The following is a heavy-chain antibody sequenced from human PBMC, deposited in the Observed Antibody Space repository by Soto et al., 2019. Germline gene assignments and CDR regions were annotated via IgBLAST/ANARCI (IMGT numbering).Heavy chain of an antibody. J-gene: IGHJ3*01. V-gene: IGHV3-23*01. D-gene: IGHD4-17*01. Sequence: EVQLLEPGGGLVQPGGSLRLSCAASGFTFSSFFMSWVRQAPGKGLDWVSGIGANGDGTSYADSVKGRLIISRDNSKNTLYLQMNSRRAEDTGVYYCARDTNGDFLGAFDFWCQEKVVTVSS. CDR3: ARDTNGDFLGAFDF. CDR1: GFTFSSFF. CDR2: IGANGDGT.